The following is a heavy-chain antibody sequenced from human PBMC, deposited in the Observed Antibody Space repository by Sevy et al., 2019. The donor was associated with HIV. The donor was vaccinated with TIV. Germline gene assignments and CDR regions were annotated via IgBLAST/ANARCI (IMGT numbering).Heavy chain of an antibody. D-gene: IGHD5-12*01. CDR3: ARDLPPSATIVAHFDY. J-gene: IGHJ4*02. Sequence: GGSLRLSCAASGFAFSSYEMNWVRQAPGKGLEWVSYISSSGKSISYADSVKGRFTISRDNAKNLLYLQMNSLRAEDTAVYYCARDLPPSATIVAHFDYWGQGILVTVSS. V-gene: IGHV3-48*03. CDR2: ISSSGKSI. CDR1: GFAFSSYE.